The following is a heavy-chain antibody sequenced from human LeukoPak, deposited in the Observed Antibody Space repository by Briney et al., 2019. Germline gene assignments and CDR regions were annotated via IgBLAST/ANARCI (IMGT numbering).Heavy chain of an antibody. CDR3: ARDGGSGYVDY. CDR1: GFTFSSYA. Sequence: GGSLRLSCAASGFTFSSYAMSWVRQAPGKGLEWVANIKQDGSEKYYVDSVKGRFTISRDNAKNSLYLQMNSLRAEDTAVYYCARDGGSGYVDYWGQGTLVTVSS. J-gene: IGHJ4*02. CDR2: IKQDGSEK. D-gene: IGHD2-15*01. V-gene: IGHV3-7*01.